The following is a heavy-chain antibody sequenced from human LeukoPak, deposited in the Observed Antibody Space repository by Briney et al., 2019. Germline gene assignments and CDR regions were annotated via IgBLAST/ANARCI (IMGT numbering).Heavy chain of an antibody. V-gene: IGHV3-43*02. CDR3: AALRCSAWYVCYYYYGMDA. CDR1: GFTFDDYA. J-gene: IGHJ6*02. CDR2: ISGGGGST. Sequence: GGSLRLSCAASGFTFDDYAMHWVRQAPGKGLEWVSLISGGGGSTYYADSVKGRFTISRDNSKNSLSLQMNSLRTEDTALYYCAALRCSAWYVCYYYYGMDAWGQGTAVTVSS. D-gene: IGHD6-13*01.